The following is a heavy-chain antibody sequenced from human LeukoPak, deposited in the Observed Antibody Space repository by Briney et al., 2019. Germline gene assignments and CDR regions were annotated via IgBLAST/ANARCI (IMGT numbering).Heavy chain of an antibody. CDR2: IYTSGST. V-gene: IGHV4-4*07. CDR3: ARDSPKKRSITIFGVVTNNWFDP. Sequence: SETLSLTSTVSGGSISSYYWSWIRQPAGKGLEWIGRIYTSGSTNYNPSLKSRVTMSVDTSKNQFSLKLSSVTAADTAVYYCARDSPKKRSITIFGVVTNNWFDPWGQGTLVTVSS. J-gene: IGHJ5*02. CDR1: GGSISSYY. D-gene: IGHD3-3*01.